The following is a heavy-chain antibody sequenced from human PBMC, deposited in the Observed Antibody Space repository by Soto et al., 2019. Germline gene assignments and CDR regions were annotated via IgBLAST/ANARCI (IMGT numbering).Heavy chain of an antibody. Sequence: EVLLVESGGGLVQPDRPLRLSCAASGFNFENYAMHWVRQAPGKGLEWVSGISWNSGQLDYAGSVRGRFTISRDNGKNSLYLEMNSLRPDDTALYFCAKDKSTGEYSYYRYMDVWGGGTTVIVSS. D-gene: IGHD4-17*01. CDR2: ISWNSGQL. CDR3: AKDKSTGEYSYYRYMDV. CDR1: GFNFENYA. J-gene: IGHJ6*03. V-gene: IGHV3-9*01.